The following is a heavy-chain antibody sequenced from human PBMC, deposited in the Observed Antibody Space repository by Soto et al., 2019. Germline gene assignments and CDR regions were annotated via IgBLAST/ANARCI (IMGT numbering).Heavy chain of an antibody. Sequence: QVQLQESGPGLVKPSQTLSLTCTVSGGSISSGDYYWSWIRQPPGKGLEWIGYIYYSGSTYYNPSLNSRVTISVDTSKNQFPLKLSSVTAADTAVYYCARTTVPRTYSYYGMDVWGQGTTVTVSS. CDR2: IYYSGST. CDR3: ARTTVPRTYSYYGMDV. CDR1: GGSISSGDYY. V-gene: IGHV4-30-4*01. J-gene: IGHJ6*02. D-gene: IGHD4-17*01.